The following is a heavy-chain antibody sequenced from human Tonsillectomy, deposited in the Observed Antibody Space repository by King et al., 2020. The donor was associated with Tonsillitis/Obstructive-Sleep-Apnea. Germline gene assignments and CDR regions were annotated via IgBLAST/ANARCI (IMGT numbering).Heavy chain of an antibody. CDR3: TTLNGYAFDI. J-gene: IGHJ3*02. Sequence: VQLVESGGGLVKPGGSLRLSCAASGFTFSSAWMSWVRQAPGKGLEWVGRIKSKTDGGKIDYAEPVKGRFTISRNDSKNKMYLQMNSLKTEDTAVYYCTTLNGYAFDIWGQGTMVTVSS. D-gene: IGHD1-1*01. CDR2: IKSKTDGGKI. V-gene: IGHV3-15*01. CDR1: GFTFSSAW.